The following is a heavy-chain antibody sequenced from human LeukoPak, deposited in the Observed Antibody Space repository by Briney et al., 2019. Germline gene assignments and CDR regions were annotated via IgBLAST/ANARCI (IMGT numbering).Heavy chain of an antibody. V-gene: IGHV3-23*01. CDR2: ISGSGGST. J-gene: IGHJ4*02. D-gene: IGHD4-23*01. CDR1: GFTFSSYS. Sequence: GGSLRLSCAASGFTFSSYSMNWVRQAPGKGLEWVSAISGSGGSTYYADSVKGRFTISRDNSKNTLYLQMNSLRAEDTAVYYCAKSYGGNSARVYFDYWGQGTLVTVSS. CDR3: AKSYGGNSARVYFDY.